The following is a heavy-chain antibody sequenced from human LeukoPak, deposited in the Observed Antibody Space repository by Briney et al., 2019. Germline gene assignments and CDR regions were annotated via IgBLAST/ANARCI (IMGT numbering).Heavy chain of an antibody. CDR3: ARHQIVYYGMDV. V-gene: IGHV4-39*01. J-gene: IGHJ6*02. CDR2: IYYSGST. CDR1: GASISSSSYY. Sequence: SETLSLTCTVSGASISSSSYYWGWIRQPPGKGLEWIGSIYYSGSTYYNPSLKSRVTTSVDTSKNQFSLKLSSVTAADTAVYYCARHQIVYYGMDVWGQGTTVTVSS. D-gene: IGHD2-21*01.